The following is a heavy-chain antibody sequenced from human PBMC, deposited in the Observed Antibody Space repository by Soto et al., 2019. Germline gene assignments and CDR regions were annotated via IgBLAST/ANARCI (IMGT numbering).Heavy chain of an antibody. Sequence: EVQLVESGGGLVQPGRSLRLSCAASGFTFDDYAMHWVRQAPGKGLEWVSGISWHSGSIGYAASVKGRFTISRDNAKNSRYLQIDSRRAEAIALYYCAKDKQPQSYCSSTSCYAFDIWGQGTMVTVSS. J-gene: IGHJ3*02. D-gene: IGHD2-2*01. CDR1: GFTFDDYA. CDR2: ISWHSGSI. CDR3: AKDKQPQSYCSSTSCYAFDI. V-gene: IGHV3-9*03.